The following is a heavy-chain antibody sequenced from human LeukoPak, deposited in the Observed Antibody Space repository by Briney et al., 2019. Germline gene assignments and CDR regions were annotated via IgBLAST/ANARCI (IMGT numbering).Heavy chain of an antibody. CDR2: ISADNGNT. Sequence: ASVKVSCMASGYTFTNYIISWVRQAPGQGREWMGWISADNGNTNYAQKFQGRVTMTRDTSISTAYMELSRLRSDDTAVYYCARDRRITMVRGVMAAPPDYWGQGTLVTASS. CDR1: GYTFTNYI. D-gene: IGHD3-10*01. V-gene: IGHV1-18*01. CDR3: ARDRRITMVRGVMAAPPDY. J-gene: IGHJ4*02.